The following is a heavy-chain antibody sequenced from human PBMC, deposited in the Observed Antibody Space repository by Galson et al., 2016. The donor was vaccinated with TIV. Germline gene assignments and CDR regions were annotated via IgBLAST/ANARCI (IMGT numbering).Heavy chain of an antibody. CDR1: GYTFNSYR. Sequence: SVKVSCKASGYTFNSYRIHWVRQAPGQGLEWMGWINTNNGNPTHAQGFTGRFVFSLDTSVSTSYLQISSLEAEDTAVYYCARAECATCYFIDYWGQGTLVTVSS. CDR2: INTNNGNP. J-gene: IGHJ4*02. CDR3: ARAECATCYFIDY. V-gene: IGHV7-4-1*02. D-gene: IGHD3-9*01.